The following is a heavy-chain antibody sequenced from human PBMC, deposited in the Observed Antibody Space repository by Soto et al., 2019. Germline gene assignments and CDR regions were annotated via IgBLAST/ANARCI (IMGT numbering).Heavy chain of an antibody. CDR3: ASGGEVGGNWFDP. V-gene: IGHV4-30-4*01. CDR2: IYYSGST. J-gene: IGHJ5*02. Sequence: SQTLSLTCTVAGGSISRANCYWSCIRQPPGKGLEWIGYIYYSGSTYYNPSLKSRVTISVDTSKNQFSLKLSSVTAADTAVYYCASGGEVGGNWFDPWGQGTLVTVS. D-gene: IGHD3-10*01. CDR1: GGSISRANCY.